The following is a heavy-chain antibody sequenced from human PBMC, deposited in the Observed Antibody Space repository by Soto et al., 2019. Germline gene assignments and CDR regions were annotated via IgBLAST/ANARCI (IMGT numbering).Heavy chain of an antibody. CDR2: ISAYNGNT. V-gene: IGHV1-18*01. Sequence: QVQLVQSGAEVKKPGASVKVSCKASGYTFTSYDISWVRQAPGQGLEWMGWISAYNGNTNYAQKLQGRVTLTTHTSTSTACMELRSLRSADRAVYYCARDLRGAPRYWGQGTLVTVSS. CDR1: GYTFTSYD. CDR3: ARDLRGAPRY. J-gene: IGHJ4*02.